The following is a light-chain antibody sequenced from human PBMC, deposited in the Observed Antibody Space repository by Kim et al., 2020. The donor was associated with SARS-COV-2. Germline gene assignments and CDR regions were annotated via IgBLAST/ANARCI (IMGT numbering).Light chain of an antibody. CDR1: QSVGSNN. V-gene: IGKV3-20*01. J-gene: IGKJ1*01. Sequence: PREKATPPSRAGQSVGSNNLAWYLQKPGQAPRLLMYGAFSRASGIPDRFSGSGSGTDFTLTISRLEPEDLAVYYCQQYSSSPWTFGQGTKVDIK. CDR2: GAF. CDR3: QQYSSSPWT.